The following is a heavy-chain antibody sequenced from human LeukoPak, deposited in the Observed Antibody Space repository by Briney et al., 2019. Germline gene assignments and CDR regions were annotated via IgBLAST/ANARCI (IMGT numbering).Heavy chain of an antibody. V-gene: IGHV4-59*01. J-gene: IGHJ5*02. Sequence: SETLSLTCTVSGGSISSYYWSWIRQPPGKGLEWIGYIYYSGSTNYNPSLKSRVTISVDTSKTQFSLKLSSVTAADTAVYYCASWGIAAAGRNNWFDPWGQGTLVTVSS. D-gene: IGHD6-13*01. CDR1: GGSISSYY. CDR2: IYYSGST. CDR3: ASWGIAAAGRNNWFDP.